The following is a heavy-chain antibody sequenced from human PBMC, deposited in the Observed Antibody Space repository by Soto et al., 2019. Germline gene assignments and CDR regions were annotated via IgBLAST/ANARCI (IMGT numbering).Heavy chain of an antibody. J-gene: IGHJ4*02. D-gene: IGHD3-22*01. CDR3: ARGYYDSSGYYSPVDC. Sequence: GESLKISCKGSGYSFTSYWIGWVRQMPGKGLEWMGIIYPGDSDTRYSPSFQGQVTISADKSISTAYLQWSSLKASDTAMYYCARGYYDSSGYYSPVDCWGQGTLVTVSS. CDR1: GYSFTSYW. CDR2: IYPGDSDT. V-gene: IGHV5-51*01.